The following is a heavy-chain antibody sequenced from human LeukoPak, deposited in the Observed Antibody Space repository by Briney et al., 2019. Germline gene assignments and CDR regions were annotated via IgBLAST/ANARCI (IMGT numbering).Heavy chain of an antibody. D-gene: IGHD3-10*01. J-gene: IGHJ1*01. CDR2: ISGSGRSP. CDR3: AKESYAAPQRYFQH. CDR1: GFIFNNYA. V-gene: IGHV3-23*01. Sequence: PGGSLRLSCAASGFIFNNYAMSWVRQAPGKGLEWVSSISGSGRSPYYADSVKGRLSISRDTSKNTVDLHMNSLRAEDTAIYYCAKESYAAPQRYFQHWGQGTLVAVSS.